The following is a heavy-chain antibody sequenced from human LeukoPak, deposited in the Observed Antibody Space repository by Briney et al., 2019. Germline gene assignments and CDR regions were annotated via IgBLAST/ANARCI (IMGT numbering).Heavy chain of an antibody. V-gene: IGHV1-69*04. Sequence: GASVKVSCKASGGTFSSYAISWVRQAPGQGLEWMGRIIPILGIANYAQKFQGRVTITADKSTSTAYMELSSLRSEDTAVYYCARDHCSGGSCYSGVFTGFDYWGQGTLVTVSS. CDR2: IIPILGIA. J-gene: IGHJ4*02. D-gene: IGHD2-15*01. CDR1: GGTFSSYA. CDR3: ARDHCSGGSCYSGVFTGFDY.